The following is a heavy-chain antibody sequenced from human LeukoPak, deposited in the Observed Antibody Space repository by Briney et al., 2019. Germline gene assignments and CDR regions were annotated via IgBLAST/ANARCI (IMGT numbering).Heavy chain of an antibody. CDR2: ITTSGSTT. V-gene: IGHV3-48*03. D-gene: IGHD3-22*01. CDR3: AREAYDSSLY. CDR1: GFTFSSYE. Sequence: GGSLRLSCAASGFTFSSYEINWFRQAPGKGLEWVSYITTSGSTTYYADSVKGRFTISRDNAKNSLFLQMNSLRAEDTAVYYCAREAYDSSLYWGQGTLVTVSS. J-gene: IGHJ4*02.